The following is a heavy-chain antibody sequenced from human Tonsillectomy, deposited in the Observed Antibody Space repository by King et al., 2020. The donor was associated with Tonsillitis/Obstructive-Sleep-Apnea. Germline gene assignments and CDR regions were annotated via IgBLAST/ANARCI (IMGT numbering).Heavy chain of an antibody. J-gene: IGHJ4*02. CDR2: IYSGGST. CDR1: GFTVSNNY. D-gene: IGHD2-2*01. CDR3: ARDGYCRSTSCYDIGY. Sequence: VQLVESGGGLVQPGGSLRLSCAASGFTVSNNYMSWVRQAPGKGLEWVSVIYSGGSTYYADSVKGRFTISRDNSKNTLYLQMNSLRAEDTAVYYCARDGYCRSTSCYDIGYWGQGTLVTVSS. V-gene: IGHV3-66*01.